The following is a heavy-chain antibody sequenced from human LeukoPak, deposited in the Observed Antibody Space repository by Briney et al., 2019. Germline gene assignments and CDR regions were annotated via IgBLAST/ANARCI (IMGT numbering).Heavy chain of an antibody. D-gene: IGHD2-15*01. V-gene: IGHV4-34*01. CDR3: ARHRYRHCSGSTCSYWFDP. J-gene: IGHJ5*02. Sequence: PSETLSLTCAVYGGSFSGYYWSWIRQPPGKGLEWIGEINHSGSTNYNPSLKSRVTISVDTSKNQFSLKLSSVTAADTAIYYCARHRYRHCSGSTCSYWFDPWGQGTLVTVSS. CDR2: INHSGST. CDR1: GGSFSGYY.